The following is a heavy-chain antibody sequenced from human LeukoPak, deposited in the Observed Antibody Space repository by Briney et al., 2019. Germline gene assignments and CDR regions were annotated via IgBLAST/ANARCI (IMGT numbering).Heavy chain of an antibody. Sequence: GGSLRLSCAVSGCTFSSFSMKWVRQAPGKGLQWVSCISSSSTTIHYADSVKGRFTISRDNAKNSLYLQMNSLRAEDTAVYYCARAPWGTYSSFVYWGQRTLVTVSS. J-gene: IGHJ4*02. CDR3: ARAPWGTYSSFVY. V-gene: IGHV3-48*04. CDR2: ISSSSTTI. CDR1: GCTFSSFS. D-gene: IGHD7-27*01.